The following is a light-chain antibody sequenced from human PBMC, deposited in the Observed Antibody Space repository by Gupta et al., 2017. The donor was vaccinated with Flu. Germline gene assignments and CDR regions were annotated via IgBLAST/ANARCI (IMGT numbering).Light chain of an antibody. Sequence: HSVLTHPPSASGTPGRRVTLSRSVSTSNIGTNAVNWYQQLPGTAPKLLIYSNNQRPSGVPDRFSGSRSGTSASLAISGLQSQDEADYYCVTWDESLGGLVFGGGTKLTVL. CDR2: SNN. CDR3: VTWDESLGGLV. CDR1: TSNIGTNA. J-gene: IGLJ2*01. V-gene: IGLV1-44*01.